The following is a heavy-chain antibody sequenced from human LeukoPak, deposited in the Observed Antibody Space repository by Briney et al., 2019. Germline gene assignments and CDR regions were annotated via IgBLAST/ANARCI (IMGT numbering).Heavy chain of an antibody. CDR2: IYYSGNT. Sequence: PSETLSLTCTVSGGSISSYYWSWIRQPPGKGLEWIGYIYYSGNTYYNPSLKSRVTISVDTSKNQFSLKLSSVTAADTAVYYCAKVPLGGYYGMDVWGQGTTVTVSS. D-gene: IGHD7-27*01. V-gene: IGHV4-59*12. CDR1: GGSISSYY. J-gene: IGHJ6*02. CDR3: AKVPLGGYYGMDV.